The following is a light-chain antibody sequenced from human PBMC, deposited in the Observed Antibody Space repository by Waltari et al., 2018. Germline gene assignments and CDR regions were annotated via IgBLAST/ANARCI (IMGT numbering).Light chain of an antibody. CDR1: SPNIGAGDD. CDR2: GNS. CDR3: QSYDSSLSGYV. V-gene: IGLV1-40*01. J-gene: IGLJ1*01. Sequence: QSVLTQPPSVSGAPGQRVPISCTGSSPNIGAGDDVHRSQPLPGTAPKLLIYGNSNRPSGVPDRFSGSKSGTSASLAITGLQAEGEADYYCQSYDSSLSGYVFGTGTKVTVL.